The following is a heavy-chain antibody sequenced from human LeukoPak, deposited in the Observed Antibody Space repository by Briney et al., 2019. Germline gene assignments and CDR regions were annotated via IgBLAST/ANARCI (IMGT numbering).Heavy chain of an antibody. J-gene: IGHJ3*02. CDR1: GFTFSSYA. D-gene: IGHD3-16*01. CDR2: ISSNGGST. CDR3: AKGPNFWVTPIAFDM. V-gene: IGHV3-64*04. Sequence: PGGSLRLSCSASGFTFSSYAMHWVRQAPGKGLEYVSAISSNGGSTYYADSVKGRFTISRDNSKNTLYLQMDSLRAEDTAVYYCAKGPNFWVTPIAFDMWGQGTMVTVSS.